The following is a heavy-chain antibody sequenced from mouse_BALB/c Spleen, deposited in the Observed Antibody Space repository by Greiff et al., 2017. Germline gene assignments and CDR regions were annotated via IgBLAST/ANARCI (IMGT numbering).Heavy chain of an antibody. V-gene: IGHV14-3*02. CDR3: ARGIYDGYYGYAMDY. CDR1: GFNIKDTY. CDR2: IDPANGNT. Sequence: EVQLQQSGAELVKPGASVKLSCTASGFNIKDTYMHWVKQRPEQGLEWIGRIDPANGNTKYDPKFQGKATITADTSSNTAYLQLSSLTSEDTAVYYCARGIYDGYYGYAMDYWGQGTSVTVSS. D-gene: IGHD2-3*01. J-gene: IGHJ4*01.